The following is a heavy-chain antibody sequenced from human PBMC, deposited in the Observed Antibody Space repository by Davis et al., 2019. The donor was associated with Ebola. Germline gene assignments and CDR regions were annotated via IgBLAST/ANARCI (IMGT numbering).Heavy chain of an antibody. J-gene: IGHJ6*02. Sequence: AASVKVSCKASGGTFISYAISWVRQAPGQGLEWMGGIIPIFGTANYAQKFQGRVTITADKSTSTAYMELSSLRSEDTAVYYCARDSFHDYSNYYYGMDVWGQGTTVTVSS. CDR3: ARDSFHDYSNYYYGMDV. CDR2: IIPIFGTA. CDR1: GGTFISYA. V-gene: IGHV1-69*06. D-gene: IGHD4-11*01.